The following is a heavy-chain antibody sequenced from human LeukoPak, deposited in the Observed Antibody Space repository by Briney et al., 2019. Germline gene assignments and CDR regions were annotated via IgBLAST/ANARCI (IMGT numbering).Heavy chain of an antibody. J-gene: IGHJ6*03. CDR3: ARHPSRKYSGGPYYYMDV. CDR1: GGSISSSSYY. D-gene: IGHD6-19*01. V-gene: IGHV4-39*01. Sequence: SETLSLTCTVSGGSISSSSYYWGWIRQPPGKRLEWIGSIYYSGSTYYNPSLKSRVTISVDTSKNQFSLKLSSVTAADTAVYYCARHPSRKYSGGPYYYMDVWGKGTTVTVSS. CDR2: IYYSGST.